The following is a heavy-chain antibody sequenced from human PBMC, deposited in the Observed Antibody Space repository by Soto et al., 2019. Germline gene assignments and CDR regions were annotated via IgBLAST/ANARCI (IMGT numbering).Heavy chain of an antibody. D-gene: IGHD3-22*01. Sequence: SETLSITCAVYGGSFSGHSWTWIRQSPGKGLEWIGDINHSGRVNYSPSLKSRVTISLDTSKNQFSLTLSAVTAADTAMYYCSTRAYDTNGYYRFDPWGQGTLVTVSS. V-gene: IGHV4-34*01. CDR1: GGSFSGHS. CDR2: INHSGRV. J-gene: IGHJ5*01. CDR3: STRAYDTNGYYRFDP.